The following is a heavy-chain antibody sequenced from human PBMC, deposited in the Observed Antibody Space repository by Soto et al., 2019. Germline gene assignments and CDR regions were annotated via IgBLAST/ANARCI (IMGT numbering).Heavy chain of an antibody. CDR3: NAYCDFSGGNTPL. J-gene: IGHJ4*02. Sequence: EVQLVESGGGLVKPGGSFGLSCAASGFTLNNVWMHWVRQAPGKGLEWVGRIKSKPDGETTDYAEPVKGRFTISRDDSKNTLYLQMNSLITEDTAVYYCNAYCDFSGGNTPLWGQGALVTVSS. CDR2: IKSKPDGETT. D-gene: IGHD3-3*01. V-gene: IGHV3-15*07. CDR1: GFTLNNVW.